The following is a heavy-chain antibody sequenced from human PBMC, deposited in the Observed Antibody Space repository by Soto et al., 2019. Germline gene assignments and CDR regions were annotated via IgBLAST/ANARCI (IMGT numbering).Heavy chain of an antibody. CDR3: ARDRDDYGSGNYYNRIDF. V-gene: IGHV1-69*13. Sequence: SVKVSCKASGGIFSTYAISWLRQAPGQGLEWMGGIIPLFGTPNYAQRFQGRVTITADESTSTAYMELSRLRSEDTAVYYCARDRDDYGSGNYYNRIDFWGQGTLVTVSA. D-gene: IGHD3-10*01. CDR2: IIPLFGTP. J-gene: IGHJ4*02. CDR1: GGIFSTYA.